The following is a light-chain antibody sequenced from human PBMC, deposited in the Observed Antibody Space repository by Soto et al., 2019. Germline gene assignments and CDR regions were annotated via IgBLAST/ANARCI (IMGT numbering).Light chain of an antibody. V-gene: IGLV2-8*01. CDR2: EVT. CDR1: SSDVGAYNY. J-gene: IGLJ2*01. CDR3: SSYAGSTHVV. Sequence: QSVLTQPPSASGSPGQSVTISCAGTSSDVGAYNYVSWYQQQPGKAPKLVIYEVTKRPSGVPDRFSGSKSGNTASLTVSGLQAEDEADYYCSSYAGSTHVVFGGGTKLTVL.